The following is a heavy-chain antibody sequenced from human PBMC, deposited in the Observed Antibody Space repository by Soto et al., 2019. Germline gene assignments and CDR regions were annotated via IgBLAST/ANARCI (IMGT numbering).Heavy chain of an antibody. Sequence: SETLSLTCTVSDGSISTYYWGWIRQPPGKGLEWIGYIFYTGSTNYNPSLKSRVTISVDTSKNQFSLKLSSVTAADTAVYYCARHSPFGNNWNYSDYWGQGTLVTVSS. J-gene: IGHJ4*02. D-gene: IGHD1-1*01. CDR2: IFYTGST. V-gene: IGHV4-59*08. CDR3: ARHSPFGNNWNYSDY. CDR1: DGSISTYY.